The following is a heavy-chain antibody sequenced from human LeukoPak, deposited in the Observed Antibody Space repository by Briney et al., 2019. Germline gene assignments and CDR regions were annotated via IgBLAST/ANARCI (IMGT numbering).Heavy chain of an antibody. V-gene: IGHV3-30*02. J-gene: IGHJ6*03. CDR1: GFTFSSYG. D-gene: IGHD1-1*01. Sequence: GGSLRLSCAASGFTFSSYGMHWVRQAPGKGLEWVAFIRYDGSNKYYADSVKGRFTISRDNSKNTLYLQMNSLRAEDTAVYYCARGRWTGTTGYYYYYMDVWGKGTTVTVSS. CDR2: IRYDGSNK. CDR3: ARGRWTGTTGYYYYYMDV.